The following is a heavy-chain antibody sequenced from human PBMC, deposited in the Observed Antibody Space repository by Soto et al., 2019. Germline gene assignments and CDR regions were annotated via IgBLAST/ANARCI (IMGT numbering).Heavy chain of an antibody. CDR1: GFTFSSYG. J-gene: IGHJ4*02. V-gene: IGHV3-30*18. CDR3: AKSPTKDIAALY. CDR2: ISYDGSNK. D-gene: IGHD6-13*01. Sequence: GGSLRLSCAASGFTFSSYGMHWVRQAPGKGLEWVAVISYDGSNKYYADSVKGRFTISRDNSKNTLYLQMNSLRAEDTAVYYCAKSPTKDIAALYWGQGTLVTVSS.